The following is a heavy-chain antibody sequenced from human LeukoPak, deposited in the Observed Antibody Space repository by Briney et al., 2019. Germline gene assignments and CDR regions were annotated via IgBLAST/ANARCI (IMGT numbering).Heavy chain of an antibody. D-gene: IGHD3-10*01. V-gene: IGHV4-61*02. CDR1: GGSISSGSYY. J-gene: IGHJ6*03. Sequence: KASETLSLTCTVSGGSISSGSYYWSWIRQPAGKGLEWIGRIYTSGSTNYNPSLKSRVTISVDTSKNQFSLKLSSVTAADTAVYYCARRGGGGSGNQRFYYYYHYYMDVWGKGTTVTISS. CDR2: IYTSGST. CDR3: ARRGGGGSGNQRFYYYYHYYMDV.